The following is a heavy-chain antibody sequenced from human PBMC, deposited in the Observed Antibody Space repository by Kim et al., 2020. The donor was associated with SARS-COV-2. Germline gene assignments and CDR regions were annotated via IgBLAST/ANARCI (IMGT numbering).Heavy chain of an antibody. D-gene: IGHD5-12*01. V-gene: IGHV4-39*01. CDR2: T. Sequence: TYYNPSLKSRVTISVDTSKNQFSLKLSSVTAADTAVYYCARGGGLQFDYWGQGTLVTVSS. J-gene: IGHJ4*02. CDR3: ARGGGLQFDY.